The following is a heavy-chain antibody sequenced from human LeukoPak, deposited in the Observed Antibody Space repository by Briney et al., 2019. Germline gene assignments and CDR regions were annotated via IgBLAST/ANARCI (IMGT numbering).Heavy chain of an antibody. CDR2: INPKSGGT. CDR3: ARDLSSGSDLDY. CDR1: GYTFTGYY. V-gene: IGHV1-2*02. J-gene: IGHJ4*02. D-gene: IGHD6-19*01. Sequence: ASVKVSCKASGYTFTGYYMHWVRQAPGQGLEWMGWINPKSGGTNYVQKFQGRVIMTRDTSISTAYMDLIRLRSDDTAVYYCARDLSSGSDLDYWGQGTLVTVSS.